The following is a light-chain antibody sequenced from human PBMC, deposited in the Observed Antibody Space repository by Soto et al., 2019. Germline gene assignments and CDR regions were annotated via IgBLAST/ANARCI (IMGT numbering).Light chain of an antibody. Sequence: EIVMTQSPATLSVSPGERVTLSCRASQSVSDNLAWYQQKPGQAPRLLIYGASTRATTNPARFSGSGSGTELTLTISSLQSEHFAVYYCQQSNNWPYTFCQGTKLYI. V-gene: IGKV3-15*01. J-gene: IGKJ2*01. CDR3: QQSNNWPYT. CDR1: QSVSDN. CDR2: GAS.